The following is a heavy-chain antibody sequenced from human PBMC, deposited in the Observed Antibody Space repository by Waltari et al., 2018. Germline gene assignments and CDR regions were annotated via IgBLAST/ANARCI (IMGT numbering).Heavy chain of an antibody. Sequence: QVQLVQSGAEVKKPGASVKVSCKASGYTFTGYYMPRVRQAPGQGLEWMGWINPNSGGTNYAQKFQGRVTMTRDTSISTAYMELSRLRSDDTAVYYCATPQGRYSSSWPSYWGQGTLVTVSS. J-gene: IGHJ4*02. D-gene: IGHD6-13*01. CDR1: GYTFTGYY. V-gene: IGHV1-2*02. CDR2: INPNSGGT. CDR3: ATPQGRYSSSWPSY.